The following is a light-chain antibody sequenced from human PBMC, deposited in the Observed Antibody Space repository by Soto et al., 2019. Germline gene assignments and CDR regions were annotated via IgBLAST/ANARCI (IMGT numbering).Light chain of an antibody. CDR3: QLYNSYSPLT. J-gene: IGKJ4*01. CDR2: DAS. Sequence: DIQMTQSPSTLSASVGDRVTITCRASQSISSWLAWYQQKPGKAPKLLIYDASNLESAVPSRFSGSGFGTEFTLTINSLQPDDFATYYCQLYNSYSPLTFGGGTKVEIK. CDR1: QSISSW. V-gene: IGKV1-5*01.